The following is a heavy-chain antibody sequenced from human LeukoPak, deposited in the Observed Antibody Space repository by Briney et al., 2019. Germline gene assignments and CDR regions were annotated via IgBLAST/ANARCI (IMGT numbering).Heavy chain of an antibody. CDR2: ISLRGLT. J-gene: IGHJ5*02. V-gene: IGHV4-4*02. D-gene: IGHD1-26*01. CDR1: GGSISSTNW. CDR3: ARHAIYSGDYSFWFDP. Sequence: SETLSLTCGVSGGSISSTNWWSWVRQPPGQGLEWIGEISLRGLTNYNPSLKSRVTMSVDTPKNQVSLRLSSVTAADTAVYYCARHAIYSGDYSFWFDPWGLGTLVTVSS.